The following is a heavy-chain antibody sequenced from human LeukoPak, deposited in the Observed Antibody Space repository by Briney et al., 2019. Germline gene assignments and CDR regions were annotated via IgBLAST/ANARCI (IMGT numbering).Heavy chain of an antibody. CDR1: GYTFTSYY. D-gene: IGHD2-2*03. CDR3: ARAGVLDIVVVPAATPRHYYMDV. J-gene: IGHJ6*03. Sequence: ASVKVSCKASGYTFTSYYMHWVRQAPGQGLEWMGIINPSGGSTSYAQKFQGRVTMTRDMSTSTVYMELSSLRSEDAAVYYCARAGVLDIVVVPAATPRHYYMDVWGKGTTVTVSS. CDR2: INPSGGST. V-gene: IGHV1-46*01.